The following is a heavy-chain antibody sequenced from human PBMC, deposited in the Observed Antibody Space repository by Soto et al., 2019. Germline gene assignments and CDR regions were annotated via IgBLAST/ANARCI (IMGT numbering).Heavy chain of an antibody. D-gene: IGHD1-1*01. CDR2: IAYDGSNR. V-gene: IGHV3-30*04. Sequence: QVQLVESGGGVVQPGRSLRLSCAASGFSISRSAMHWVRQAPGKGLEWVAVIAYDGSNRWYADSAKGRFTISRDNSKNTVYLPMRSPRGEDTAVYYCARDLQAGTDNVNWFAPWGQGTLVTVSS. CDR3: ARDLQAGTDNVNWFAP. J-gene: IGHJ5*02. CDR1: GFSISRSA.